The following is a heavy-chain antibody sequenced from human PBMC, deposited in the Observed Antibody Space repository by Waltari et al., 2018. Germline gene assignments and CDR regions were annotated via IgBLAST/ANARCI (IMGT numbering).Heavy chain of an antibody. J-gene: IGHJ6*03. CDR3: ARDHTEPYGDYYYYMDV. CDR1: GFTFSSYS. Sequence: EVQLVESGGGLVKPGGSLRLSCAASGFTFSSYSMNWVRQAPGKGLEWVSSISSSSSYIYYADSVKGRFTISRDNAKNSLYLQMNSLRAEDTAVYYCARDHTEPYGDYYYYMDVWGKGTTVTVSS. V-gene: IGHV3-21*01. CDR2: ISSSSSYI. D-gene: IGHD3-16*01.